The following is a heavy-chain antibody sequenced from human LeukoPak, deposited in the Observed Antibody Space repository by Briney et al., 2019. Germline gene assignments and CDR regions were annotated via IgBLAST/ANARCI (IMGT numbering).Heavy chain of an antibody. CDR2: IYYGGST. V-gene: IGHV4-59*08. D-gene: IGHD3-22*01. CDR3: ARLGWYYDRSAFDI. CDR1: GCPISSYD. J-gene: IGHJ3*02. Sequence: SETLSLTCTVSGCPISSYDWSWIRQPPGKGLEWVGYIYYGGSTNYNPSLKSRVTISVDTSKNQFSLKLSAVTTADPAVYFFARLGWYYDRSAFDIWGQGTMVTVSS.